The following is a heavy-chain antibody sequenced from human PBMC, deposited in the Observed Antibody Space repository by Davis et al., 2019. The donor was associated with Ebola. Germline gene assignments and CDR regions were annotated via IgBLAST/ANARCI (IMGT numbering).Heavy chain of an antibody. CDR3: ARDPGYGSGWVEFDP. CDR2: IRSDGST. Sequence: GESLKISCAVSGFTFSSYWMSWVRQAPGKGLEWVSIIRSDGSTYYADSVKGRFTISRDNSKNTLYLQMNSLRVEDTAVYHCARDPGYGSGWVEFDPWGQGTRVTVSS. V-gene: IGHV3-53*01. CDR1: GFTFSSYW. J-gene: IGHJ5*02. D-gene: IGHD6-19*01.